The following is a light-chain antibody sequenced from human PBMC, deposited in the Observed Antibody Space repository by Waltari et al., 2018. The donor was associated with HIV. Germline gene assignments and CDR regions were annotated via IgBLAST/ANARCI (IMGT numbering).Light chain of an antibody. CDR2: AAT. J-gene: IGKJ2*01. Sequence: DIQMTQSPSSLSASVRDRVTITCRASQGINTSLNWYQQKPGKAPKLLIDAATSLQSGVPSRFSGSGSGTDFTLTISSLQPEDFATYYCQQTYTTPRYTFGQGTKVEIK. CDR1: QGINTS. CDR3: QQTYTTPRYT. V-gene: IGKV1-39*01.